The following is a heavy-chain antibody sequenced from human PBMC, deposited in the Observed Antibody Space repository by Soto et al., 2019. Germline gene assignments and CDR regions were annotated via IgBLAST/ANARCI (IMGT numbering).Heavy chain of an antibody. CDR2: IYYSGST. CDR1: GGSFSGHY. D-gene: IGHD2-8*02. Sequence: SETLSLTCAVYGGSFSGHYWGWIRQPPGKGLEWIGSIYYSGSTYYNPSLKSRVTISVDTSKNQFSLKLTSVTAADTAVYYCARDKITGLFDYWGQGTLVTVSS. J-gene: IGHJ4*02. V-gene: IGHV4-34*01. CDR3: ARDKITGLFDY.